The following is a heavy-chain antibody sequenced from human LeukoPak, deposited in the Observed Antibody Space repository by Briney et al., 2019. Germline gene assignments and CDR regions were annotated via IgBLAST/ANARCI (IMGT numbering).Heavy chain of an antibody. CDR3: ASDLPPDSSSWYVY. D-gene: IGHD6-13*01. V-gene: IGHV1-69*13. Sequence: ASVKVSCKASGGTFSSYAISWVRQAPGQGLEWMGGIIPIFGTANYAQKFQGRVTITADESTSTAYMELSSLRSEDTAVYYCASDLPPDSSSWYVYWGQGTLVTVSS. CDR2: IIPIFGTA. J-gene: IGHJ4*02. CDR1: GGTFSSYA.